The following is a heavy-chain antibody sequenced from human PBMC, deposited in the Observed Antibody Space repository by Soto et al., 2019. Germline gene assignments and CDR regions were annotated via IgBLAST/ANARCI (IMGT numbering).Heavy chain of an antibody. CDR1: GGSISSTSHY. CDR2: IYYSGNT. CDR3: ARLGGQMATDY. Sequence: QLQLQESGPGLVKPSETLSLTCTVSGGSISSTSHYWGWIRQPPGKGLEWIGNIYYSGNTFYNPSLRGRVTISVDTSNNQFSLKLSSVTAADTAVYYCARLGGQMATDYWGQGTLVHVSS. V-gene: IGHV4-39*01. D-gene: IGHD5-12*01. J-gene: IGHJ4*02.